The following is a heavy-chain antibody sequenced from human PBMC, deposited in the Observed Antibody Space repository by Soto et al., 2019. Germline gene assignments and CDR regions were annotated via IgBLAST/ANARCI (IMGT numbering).Heavy chain of an antibody. J-gene: IGHJ4*02. CDR2: IYYSGST. V-gene: IGHV4-30-4*01. CDR1: GGSISSGDYY. CDR3: ARLSRLYSLFDY. D-gene: IGHD2-15*01. Sequence: SETLSLTCTVSGGSISSGDYYWSWIRQPPGKGLEWIGYIYYSGSTYYNPSLKSRVTISVDTSKNQFSLKLSSVTAADTAVYYWARLSRLYSLFDYWGQGTLVTVSS.